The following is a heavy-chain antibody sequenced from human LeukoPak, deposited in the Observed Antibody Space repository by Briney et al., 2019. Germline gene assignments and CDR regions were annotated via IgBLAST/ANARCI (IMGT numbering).Heavy chain of an antibody. Sequence: GGSLRLCCAASGFTFSSYEMNWVRQAAGKGLEWVSSISSSSSNIYCADSVKGRFTISRDNAKNSLYLQMNSLRVEDTAVYYCARGYQRPDYWGQGTLIIVSS. D-gene: IGHD2-2*01. CDR3: ARGYQRPDY. J-gene: IGHJ4*02. V-gene: IGHV3-21*01. CDR1: GFTFSSYE. CDR2: ISSSSSNI.